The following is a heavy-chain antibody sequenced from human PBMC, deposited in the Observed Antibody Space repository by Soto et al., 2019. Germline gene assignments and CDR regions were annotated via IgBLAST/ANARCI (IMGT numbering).Heavy chain of an antibody. CDR2: IYYSGST. J-gene: IGHJ4*02. CDR1: GGSISSSSYY. D-gene: IGHD4-17*01. Sequence: SETLSLTCTVSGGSISSSSYYWVLIRQPPGKGLEWIGSIYYSGSTYYNPSLKSRVTISVDTSKNQFSLKLSSVTAADTAVYYCGSPYGEYGGYYFDYWGQGTLVTVSS. CDR3: GSPYGEYGGYYFDY. V-gene: IGHV4-39*01.